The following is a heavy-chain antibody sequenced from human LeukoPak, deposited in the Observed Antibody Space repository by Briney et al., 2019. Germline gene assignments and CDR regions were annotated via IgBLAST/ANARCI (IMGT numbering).Heavy chain of an antibody. CDR1: GFTFSSYA. Sequence: GGSLRLSCAASGFTFSSYAVSWVRLAPGKGLEWVSAISGSGGSTYYADSVRGRFTISRDNSKNTLYLQMNSLRAEDTAVYYCARDSSGWLLYNWFDPWGQGTLVTVSS. J-gene: IGHJ5*02. D-gene: IGHD6-19*01. CDR3: ARDSSGWLLYNWFDP. CDR2: ISGSGGST. V-gene: IGHV3-23*01.